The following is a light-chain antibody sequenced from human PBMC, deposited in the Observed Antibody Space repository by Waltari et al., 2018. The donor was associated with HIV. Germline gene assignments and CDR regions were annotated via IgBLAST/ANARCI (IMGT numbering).Light chain of an antibody. Sequence: DIQMTQSPSTLSASVGDRFTITCRASQSISSWLAWYQQKPGKAPKLLIQKASSLESGVPSRFSGSGSGTEFTLTISSLQPDDFATYYCQQYNSYLYTFGQGTKLEIK. J-gene: IGKJ2*01. CDR3: QQYNSYLYT. CDR2: KAS. CDR1: QSISSW. V-gene: IGKV1-5*03.